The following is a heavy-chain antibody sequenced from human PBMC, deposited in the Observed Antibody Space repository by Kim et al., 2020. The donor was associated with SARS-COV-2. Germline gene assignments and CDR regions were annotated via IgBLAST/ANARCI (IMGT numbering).Heavy chain of an antibody. CDR2: IRGTGET. Sequence: SETLSLTCTVSGGSMNTFFWSWIRQSPGKGLEWIGHIRGTGETNYNPSLKSRVIISVDTSKNQFSLKLTSLTAADTAVYFCSSSGVRYYGMDVWGQGTTV. D-gene: IGHD2-15*01. CDR1: GGSMNTFF. CDR3: SSSGVRYYGMDV. J-gene: IGHJ6*02. V-gene: IGHV4-59*01.